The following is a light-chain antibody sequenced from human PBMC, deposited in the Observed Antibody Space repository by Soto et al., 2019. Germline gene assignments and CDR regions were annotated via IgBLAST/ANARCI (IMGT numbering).Light chain of an antibody. CDR3: AAWDDSLNGSYV. Sequence: QSVLTQPPSASGTPGQRVTISCSGSSSNIGSNTVNWYQQLPGTAPKLLIYSNTQRPSGVPDRFSGSKSGTSASLAISGLKSEDEADYYCAAWDDSLNGSYVFGAGTKLTVL. CDR1: SSNIGSNT. CDR2: SNT. V-gene: IGLV1-44*01. J-gene: IGLJ1*01.